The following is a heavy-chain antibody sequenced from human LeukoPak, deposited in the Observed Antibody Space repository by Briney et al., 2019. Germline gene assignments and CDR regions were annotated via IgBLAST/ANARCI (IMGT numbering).Heavy chain of an antibody. CDR3: ARESGSSFFDY. V-gene: IGHV4-4*07. Sequence: SETLSLTCTVSGGSISSYYWSWIRQPAGKGLEWIGRIYTSGSTNYNPSLKSRVTISVDKSKNQFPLKLSSVTAADTAVYYCARESGSSFFDYWGQGTLVTVSS. D-gene: IGHD1-26*01. CDR1: GGSISSYY. CDR2: IYTSGST. J-gene: IGHJ4*02.